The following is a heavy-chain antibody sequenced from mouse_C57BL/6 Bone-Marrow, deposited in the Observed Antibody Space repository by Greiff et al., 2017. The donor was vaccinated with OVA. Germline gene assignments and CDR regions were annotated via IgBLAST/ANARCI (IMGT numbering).Heavy chain of an antibody. Sequence: EVKVEESGPGLVKPSPSLSLSCSVSGYSITSGSYWYWIRRLPGNILELLGFISYDGSNNYNPSLKNRIPITRDTSNNPFFLKLNSVTTEDAAAYYCAREEGPIWYFDVWGTGTTVTVSS. J-gene: IGHJ1*03. V-gene: IGHV3-6*01. CDR3: AREEGPIWYFDV. CDR2: ISYDGSN. CDR1: GYSITSGSY.